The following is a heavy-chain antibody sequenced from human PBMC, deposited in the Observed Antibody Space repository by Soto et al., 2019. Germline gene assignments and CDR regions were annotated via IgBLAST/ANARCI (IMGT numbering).Heavy chain of an antibody. CDR1: GFAISRGYY. D-gene: IGHD1-1*01. CDR2: IYPSVSS. Sequence: TLSLTCNVSGFAISRGYYWSWVRQPPGKGLEWIGSIYPSVSSYHNPSLESRLTLSIDTSKNQFTLKLASVTAADTALYYCAREKVGTTFFDNWGQGTQVTVSS. J-gene: IGHJ4*02. V-gene: IGHV4-38-2*02. CDR3: AREKVGTTFFDN.